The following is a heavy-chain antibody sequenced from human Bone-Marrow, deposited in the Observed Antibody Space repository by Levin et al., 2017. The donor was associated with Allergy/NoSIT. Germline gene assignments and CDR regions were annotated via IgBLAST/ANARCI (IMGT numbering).Heavy chain of an antibody. V-gene: IGHV3-30*04. J-gene: IGHJ4*02. Sequence: PGGSLRLSCVASGFAFGRYTFLWLRQAPGKGLEWVSLMSSDGRHIYYADSVKGRFIISRDNSNSTLYLEINSLRADDTAVYYCARDQNLLLAVYGIGLFDFWGQGTLVTVSS. CDR2: MSSDGRHI. CDR3: ARDQNLLLAVYGIGLFDF. D-gene: IGHD3/OR15-3a*01. CDR1: GFAFGRYT.